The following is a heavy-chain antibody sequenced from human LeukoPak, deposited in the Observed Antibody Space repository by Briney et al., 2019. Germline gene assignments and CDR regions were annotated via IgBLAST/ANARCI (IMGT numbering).Heavy chain of an antibody. J-gene: IGHJ6*03. CDR2: INHSGST. CDR3: GTSPMWFGELFGSYYMDV. V-gene: IGHV4-34*01. D-gene: IGHD3-10*01. CDR1: GGSFSGYY. Sequence: PSETLSLTCAVYGGSFSGYYWSWIRQPPGKGLEWIGEINHSGSTNYNPSLKSRVTISVDTSKNQFSLKLSSVTAADTAVYYCGTSPMWFGELFGSYYMDVWGKGTTVTISS.